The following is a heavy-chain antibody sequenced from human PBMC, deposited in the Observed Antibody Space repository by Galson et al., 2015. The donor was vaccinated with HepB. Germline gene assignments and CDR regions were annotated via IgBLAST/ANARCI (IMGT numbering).Heavy chain of an antibody. CDR1: GGTFSSYA. D-gene: IGHD3-3*01. J-gene: IGHJ6*02. Sequence: SVKVSCKASGGTFSSYAISWVRQAPGQGLEWMGGIIPIFGTANYAQKFQGRVTITADESTSTAYMELSSLRSEDTAVYYCARGAGRDFWSGYSDYYYYGMDVWGQGTTVTVSS. CDR3: ARGAGRDFWSGYSDYYYYGMDV. V-gene: IGHV1-69*13. CDR2: IIPIFGTA.